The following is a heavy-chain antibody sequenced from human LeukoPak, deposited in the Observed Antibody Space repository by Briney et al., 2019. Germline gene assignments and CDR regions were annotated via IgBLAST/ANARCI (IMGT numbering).Heavy chain of an antibody. J-gene: IGHJ4*02. V-gene: IGHV3-48*01. CDR3: ARSSRLLDFDY. CDR1: GFTFSSYS. CDR2: IRSSSSTI. Sequence: GGSLRLSCAASGFTFSSYSMNWVRQAPGKGLEWVSYIRSSSSTIYYADSVKGRFTISRDNAQNSLYLQMNSLRAEDTAVYYCARSSRLLDFDYWGQGTLVTVSP. D-gene: IGHD2-8*02.